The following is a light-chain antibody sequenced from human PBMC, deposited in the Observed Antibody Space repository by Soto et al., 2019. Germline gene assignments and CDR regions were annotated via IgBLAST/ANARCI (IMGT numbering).Light chain of an antibody. Sequence: QSVLTQTASVSGSPGQSITIYCTGTSSDIGSYNYVSWYQHHPGKAPELMIYEVSYRPSGVSDRFSGSKSGNTASLTISGLQAEDEADYYCSSYTTSSTLYVFGTGTKVTVL. CDR1: SSDIGSYNY. J-gene: IGLJ1*01. CDR2: EVS. V-gene: IGLV2-14*01. CDR3: SSYTTSSTLYV.